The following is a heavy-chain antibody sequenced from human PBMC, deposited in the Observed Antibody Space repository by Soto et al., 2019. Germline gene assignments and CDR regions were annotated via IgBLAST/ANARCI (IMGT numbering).Heavy chain of an antibody. CDR1: GFSFSSYG. J-gene: IGHJ4*02. V-gene: IGHV3-48*01. D-gene: IGHD2-2*01. Sequence: EVQLVESGGGLVQPGGSLRLSCAASGFSFSSYGMNWVRQAPGKGLEWVSYISTSSSTIYYADSVKGRFTISRDNAKNSLYLQMNSLRAEDTAVYYCVTTGGEGYCSSIGCYALDYWGQGTLVTVSS. CDR2: ISTSSSTI. CDR3: VTTGGEGYCSSIGCYALDY.